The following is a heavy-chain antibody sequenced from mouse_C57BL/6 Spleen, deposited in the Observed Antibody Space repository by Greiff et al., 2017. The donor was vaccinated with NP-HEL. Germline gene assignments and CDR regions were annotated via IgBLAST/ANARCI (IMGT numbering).Heavy chain of an antibody. J-gene: IGHJ1*03. Sequence: QVQLQQPGAELVKPGASVKMSCKASGYTFTTYPIEWMKQNHGKSLEWIGNFHPYNDDTKYNEKFKGKATLTVEKSSSTVYLELSRLTSDDSAVYYCARGIYYGNYVLPGYFDVWGTGTTVTVSS. CDR3: ARGIYYGNYVLPGYFDV. D-gene: IGHD2-1*01. V-gene: IGHV1-47*01. CDR2: FHPYNDDT. CDR1: GYTFTTYP.